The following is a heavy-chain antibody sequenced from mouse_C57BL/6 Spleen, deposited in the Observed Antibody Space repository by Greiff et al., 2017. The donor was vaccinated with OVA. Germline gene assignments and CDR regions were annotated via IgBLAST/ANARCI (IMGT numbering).Heavy chain of an antibody. J-gene: IGHJ1*03. CDR3: ARHPTIVTNWYFDV. Sequence: EVKVVESGGDLVKPGGSLKLSCAASGFTFSSYGMSWVRQTPDKRLEWVANISSGGSYTSYPDSVKGRFTISRDNAKNTLYLQMSSLKSEDTAMYYCARHPTIVTNWYFDVWGTGTTVTVSS. V-gene: IGHV5-6*01. CDR2: ISSGGSYT. D-gene: IGHD2-5*01. CDR1: GFTFSSYG.